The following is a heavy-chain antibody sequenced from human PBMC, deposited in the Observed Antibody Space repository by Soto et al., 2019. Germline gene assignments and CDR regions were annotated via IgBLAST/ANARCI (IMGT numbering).Heavy chain of an antibody. D-gene: IGHD3-22*01. J-gene: IGHJ3*02. CDR2: IIPIFGTA. CDR3: ARARVTYYYDSSGPGDAFDI. V-gene: IGHV1-69*13. Sequence: SVKVSCKASGGTFSSYAISWVRQAPGQGLEWMGGIIPIFGTANYAQKFQGRVTITADESTSTAYMELSSLRSEDTAVYYCARARVTYYYDSSGPGDAFDIWGQGTMVTV. CDR1: GGTFSSYA.